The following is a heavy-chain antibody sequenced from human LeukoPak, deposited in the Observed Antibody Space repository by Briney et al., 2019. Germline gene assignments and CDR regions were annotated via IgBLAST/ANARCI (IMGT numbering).Heavy chain of an antibody. CDR3: AARLGGTGAYFY. Sequence: GGSLRLSCAASGFTFGNYWMSWVRQPPGKGLEWVANIKDDGSAKRSLDSVRGRFTISRDNDKNSLYMQMNSLRVDDTAVNFCAARLGGTGAYFYWGQGTLVTVSS. V-gene: IGHV3-7*01. D-gene: IGHD7-27*01. J-gene: IGHJ4*02. CDR2: IKDDGSAK. CDR1: GFTFGNYW.